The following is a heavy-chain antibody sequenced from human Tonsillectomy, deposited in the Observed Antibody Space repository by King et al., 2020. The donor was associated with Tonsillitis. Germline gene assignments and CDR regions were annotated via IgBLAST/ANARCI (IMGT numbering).Heavy chain of an antibody. CDR1: GGSISSGDYY. Sequence: VPLQESGPGLVKPSQTLSLTCTVSGGSISSGDYYWSWIRQPPGKGLEWIGYIYYSGSTYCNPSLESRVAISVDTSRNQFSLKLNSVTAADTAVYYCVADPHFYDYYMDVWGKGTTVSVSS. J-gene: IGHJ6*03. CDR2: IYYSGST. CDR3: VADPHFYDYYMDV. V-gene: IGHV4-30-4*01.